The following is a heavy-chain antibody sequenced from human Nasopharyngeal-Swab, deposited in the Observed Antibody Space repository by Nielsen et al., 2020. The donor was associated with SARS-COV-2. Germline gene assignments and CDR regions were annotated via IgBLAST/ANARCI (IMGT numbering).Heavy chain of an antibody. CDR3: ARLVAVAGGGGGGADY. CDR2: IYPGDSDT. D-gene: IGHD6-19*01. J-gene: IGHJ4*02. CDR1: GYSFTSYC. Sequence: GESLKISCKGSGYSFTSYCIGWVRQTPGKGLEWMGIIYPGDSDTRYSPSFQGQVTISADKSISTAYLQWSSLKASDTAMYYCARLVAVAGGGGGGADYWGQGTLVTVSS. V-gene: IGHV5-51*01.